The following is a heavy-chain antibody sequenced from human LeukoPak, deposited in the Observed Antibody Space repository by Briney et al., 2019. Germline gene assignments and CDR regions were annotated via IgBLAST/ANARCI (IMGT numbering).Heavy chain of an antibody. CDR2: INHSGST. J-gene: IGHJ5*02. CDR3: ATGIAAADNWFDP. V-gene: IGHV4-34*01. Sequence: PSETLSLTCAVYGGSFSDYYWSWIRQPPGEGLEWIGEINHSGSTNYNPSLKSRVTISIDTSKNQFSLKLSSVTAADTAVYYCATGIAAADNWFDPWGQGTLVTVSS. CDR1: GGSFSDYY. D-gene: IGHD6-13*01.